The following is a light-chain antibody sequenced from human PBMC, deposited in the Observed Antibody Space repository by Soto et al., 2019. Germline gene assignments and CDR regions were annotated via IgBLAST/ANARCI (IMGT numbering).Light chain of an antibody. V-gene: IGKV3-15*01. CDR2: GTF. CDR1: QSLSNN. CDR3: QQYNSWPFT. Sequence: EIVMTQSPATLSLSPGERATLPCRASQSLSNNLAWYQQKPGQAPRLLIYGTFTRATGIPARFSGSASGTEFSLTISSLQSEDFAVYYCQQYNSWPFTFGPGTKVDIK. J-gene: IGKJ3*01.